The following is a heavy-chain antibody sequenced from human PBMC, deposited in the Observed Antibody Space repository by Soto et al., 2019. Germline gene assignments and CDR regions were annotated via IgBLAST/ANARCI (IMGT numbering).Heavy chain of an antibody. D-gene: IGHD3-9*01. CDR1: GYSFTSYW. CDR2: IYPGDSDT. V-gene: IGHV5-51*01. Sequence: GESLKISCKGYGYSFTSYWIAWVRQMPGKGLEWMGSIYPGDSDTRYSPSFQGQVTISADKSISTAYLQWSSLKASDTAMYYCARTILTGYYNFYLGTNVWGQGTTVTVSS. J-gene: IGHJ6*02. CDR3: ARTILTGYYNFYLGTNV.